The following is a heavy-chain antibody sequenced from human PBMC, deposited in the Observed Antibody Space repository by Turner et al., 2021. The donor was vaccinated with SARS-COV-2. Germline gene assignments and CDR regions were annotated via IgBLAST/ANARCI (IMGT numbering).Heavy chain of an antibody. Sequence: QVQLQESGPGLVKPSGTLSLTCAVSGGSISSSNWWSWVRQPPGKGLEWIGEIYHIGSTNSNPSLKGRVTISVDKSKNQFSLKLSSVTAADTAVYYCARGWGVVLGYYGLDVWGQVTTVTVSS. CDR1: GGSISSSNW. D-gene: IGHD3-10*01. CDR3: ARGWGVVLGYYGLDV. CDR2: IYHIGST. V-gene: IGHV4-4*02. J-gene: IGHJ6*02.